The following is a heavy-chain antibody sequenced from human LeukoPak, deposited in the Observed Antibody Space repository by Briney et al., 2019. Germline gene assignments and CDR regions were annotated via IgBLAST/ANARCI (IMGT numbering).Heavy chain of an antibody. CDR2: INPNSGGT. CDR3: ARESMTNTRPYDY. J-gene: IGHJ4*02. V-gene: IGHV1-2*02. Sequence: GASVKVSCRASGYTFTGYYMHWVRQAPGQGLEWMGWINPNSGGTNYAQKFQGRVTMTRDTSTSTAYMELRSLRSDDTAVYYCARESMTNTRPYDYWGQGTLVTVSS. D-gene: IGHD2/OR15-2a*01. CDR1: GYTFTGYY.